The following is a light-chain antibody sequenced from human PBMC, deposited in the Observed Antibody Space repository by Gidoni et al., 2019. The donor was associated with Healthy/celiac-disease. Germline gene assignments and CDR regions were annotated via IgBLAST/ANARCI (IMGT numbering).Light chain of an antibody. CDR3: QQYNNWPPLT. CDR1: QSVSSN. V-gene: IGKV3D-15*01. Sequence: EIVMTQSPATLSVSPGARATLSCRASQSVSSNLAWYQQKPGQAPRLLIYGASTRAIGIPARFSGSGSGTEFSLTISSLQSEDFAVYYCQQYNNWPPLTFXGXTKVXIK. J-gene: IGKJ4*01. CDR2: GAS.